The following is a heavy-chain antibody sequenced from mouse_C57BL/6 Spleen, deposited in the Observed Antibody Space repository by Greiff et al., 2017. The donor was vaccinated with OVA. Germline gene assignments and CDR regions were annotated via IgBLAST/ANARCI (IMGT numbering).Heavy chain of an antibody. J-gene: IGHJ3*01. CDR2: INPGSGGT. V-gene: IGHV1-54*01. Sequence: QVQLQQSGAELVRPGTSVKVSCKASGYAFTNYLIEWVKQRPGQGLEWIGVINPGSGGTNYNEKFKGKATLIADKSSSTAYMQLSSLTSEDSAVYFCARNHYGYDGVFAYWGQGTLVTVSA. CDR3: ARNHYGYDGVFAY. CDR1: GYAFTNYL. D-gene: IGHD2-2*01.